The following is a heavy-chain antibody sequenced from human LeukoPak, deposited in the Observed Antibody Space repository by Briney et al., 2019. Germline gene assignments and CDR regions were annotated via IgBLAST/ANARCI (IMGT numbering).Heavy chain of an antibody. J-gene: IGHJ5*02. CDR2: INPSGGST. Sequence: GASVKVSCKASGYTFTSYYMHWVRQAPGQGLEWMGIINPSGGSTSYAQKFQGRVTMTRDMSTSTVYMELSSLRSEDTAVYYCARSAEHNWFDPWGQGTLVTVSS. CDR3: ARSAEHNWFDP. D-gene: IGHD1-14*01. V-gene: IGHV1-46*01. CDR1: GYTFTSYY.